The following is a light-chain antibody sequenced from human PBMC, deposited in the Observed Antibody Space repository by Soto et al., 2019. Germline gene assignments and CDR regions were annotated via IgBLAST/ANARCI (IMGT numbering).Light chain of an antibody. J-gene: IGLJ1*01. CDR2: DVS. Sequence: QSVLTQPASVSGSPGQSIAISCTGTSSDVGGFNYVSWYQQHPGKAPKLMIYDVSSRPSGVSNRFSGSKSGNTASLTISGLQAEDEAYYYWSSYTISSTLVGVFGTGTKVTVL. CDR1: SSDVGGFNY. V-gene: IGLV2-14*03. CDR3: SSYTISSTLVGV.